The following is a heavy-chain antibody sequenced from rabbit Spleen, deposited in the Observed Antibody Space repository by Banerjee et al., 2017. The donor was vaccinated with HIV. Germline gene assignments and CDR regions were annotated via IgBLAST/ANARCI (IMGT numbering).Heavy chain of an antibody. CDR2: IDPIFGVT. V-gene: IGHV1S40*01. D-gene: IGHD6-1*01. Sequence: QSLEESGGDLVKPGASLTLTCTASGFTMSSSDWIYWVRQAPGKGLEWIGYIDPIFGVTYYANWVNGRFTISSHNAQNTLYLQLNSLTAADTATYFCVREAGYGGYGDANLWGPGTLVTVS. CDR3: VREAGYGGYGDANL. CDR1: GFTMSSSDW. J-gene: IGHJ4*01.